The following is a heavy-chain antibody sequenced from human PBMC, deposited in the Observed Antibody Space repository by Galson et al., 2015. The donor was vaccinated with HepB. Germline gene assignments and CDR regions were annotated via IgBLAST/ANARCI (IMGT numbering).Heavy chain of an antibody. CDR3: ARDPHLTTIWGAYFDS. V-gene: IGHV1-18*01. Sequence: QSGAEVKKPGASVKVSCKASGSTFTSCSISWVRQAPGQGLEWMGWINPNNGNTNYAQNLQGRVTLTTDTSTSTAYMELRTLRYDDTAVYYCARDPHLTTIWGAYFDSWGQGTLVTVSS. D-gene: IGHD1-1*01. CDR2: INPNNGNT. J-gene: IGHJ4*02. CDR1: GSTFTSCS.